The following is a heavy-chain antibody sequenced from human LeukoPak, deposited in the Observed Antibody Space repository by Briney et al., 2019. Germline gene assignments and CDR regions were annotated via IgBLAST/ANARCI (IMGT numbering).Heavy chain of an antibody. D-gene: IGHD3-16*02. V-gene: IGHV3-23*01. J-gene: IGHJ6*03. Sequence: PGGSLRLSCAASGFTFSSYAMSWVRQAPGKGLEWVSAISGSGGSTYYADSVKGRFTISRDNSKNTPYLQMNSLRAEDTAVYYCAKARQGVISYYYYYMDVWGKGTTVTVSS. CDR2: ISGSGGST. CDR3: AKARQGVISYYYYYMDV. CDR1: GFTFSSYA.